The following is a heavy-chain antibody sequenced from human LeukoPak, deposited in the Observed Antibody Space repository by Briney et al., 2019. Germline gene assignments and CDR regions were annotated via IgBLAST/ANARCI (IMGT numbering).Heavy chain of an antibody. J-gene: IGHJ4*02. D-gene: IGHD6-13*01. CDR1: GYTFTIYD. CDR3: ARGEDSDSSSSDFDY. V-gene: IGHV1-8*03. CDR2: MNPNSGNT. Sequence: ASVKVSFKASGYTFTIYDINWVRQATGQGQEWMGWMNPNSGNTGYAQKFQGRVTITRNTSISTAYMELSSLRSEDTAVYYRARGEDSDSSSSDFDYWGQGTLVTVSS.